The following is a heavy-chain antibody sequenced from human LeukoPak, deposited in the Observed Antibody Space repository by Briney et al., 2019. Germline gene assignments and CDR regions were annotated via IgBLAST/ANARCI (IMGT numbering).Heavy chain of an antibody. CDR1: GFTFSSYS. CDR2: ISSSSSYI. Sequence: GGSLRLSCAASGFTFSSYSMNWVRQAPGKGLEWVSSISSSSSYIYYADSVKGRFTISRDNAKNSLYLQMNSLRAEDTAVYYCARVMDSSGWSGFDYWGQGTLVIVSS. CDR3: ARVMDSSGWSGFDY. D-gene: IGHD6-19*01. J-gene: IGHJ4*02. V-gene: IGHV3-21*01.